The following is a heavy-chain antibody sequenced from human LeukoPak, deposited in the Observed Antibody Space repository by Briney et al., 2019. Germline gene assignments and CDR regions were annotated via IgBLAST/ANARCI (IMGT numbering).Heavy chain of an antibody. CDR2: ISYDGSNK. J-gene: IGHJ4*02. V-gene: IGHV3-30-3*01. Sequence: GGSLRLSCAASGFTFSSYAMHWVRQAPGKGLEWVAVISYDGSNKYYADSVKGRFTISRDNSKNTLYLQMNSLRAEDTAVYYCARDGRGFAYSSSWFDYWGQGTLVTVSS. CDR3: ARDGRGFAYSSSWFDY. CDR1: GFTFSSYA. D-gene: IGHD6-13*01.